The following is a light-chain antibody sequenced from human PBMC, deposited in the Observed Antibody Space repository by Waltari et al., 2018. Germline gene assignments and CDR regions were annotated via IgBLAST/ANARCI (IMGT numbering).Light chain of an antibody. CDR2: AGS. CDR3: QQYYAYPGT. CDR1: QGISSY. J-gene: IGKJ1*01. Sequence: AIRMTQSPSSLSASTGVSVTFTCRGSQGISSYLGWYQQKPGKAPKLLIYAGSTLQSGVPSRFSGSGFGTDFTLTITCLQSEDFATYYCQQYYAYPGTFGQGTKVEI. V-gene: IGKV1-8*01.